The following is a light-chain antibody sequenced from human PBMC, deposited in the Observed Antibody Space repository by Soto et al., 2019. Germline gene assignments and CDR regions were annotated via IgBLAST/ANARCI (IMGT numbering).Light chain of an antibody. CDR2: GAS. V-gene: IGKV3-15*01. J-gene: IGKJ1*01. CDR1: QSVRSK. CDR3: QKHNNWPPWA. Sequence: EIVMTQSPATLSVSPGERATLSCRASQSVRSKLAWYQQKPGQAPRLLIYGASTRATGIPARFSGSGSGTELTLTISSLQSEDFAVYYCQKHNNWPPWAFGQGTKVEIK.